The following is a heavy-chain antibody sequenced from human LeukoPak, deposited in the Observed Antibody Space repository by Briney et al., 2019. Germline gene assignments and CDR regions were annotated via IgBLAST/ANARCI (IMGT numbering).Heavy chain of an antibody. V-gene: IGHV3-7*01. CDR3: AKEGAYPIITYDS. D-gene: IGHD3-10*01. J-gene: IGHJ5*01. CDR2: IKGDGNEK. CDR1: GFSFSRYW. Sequence: QPGGSLRLSRAASGFSFSRYWMNWVRQAPGKGLEWVANIKGDGNEKNYVDSVKGRFSISRDNARNSLYLQMDSLRAEDTAVYYCAKEGAYPIITYDSWGQGALVTVSS.